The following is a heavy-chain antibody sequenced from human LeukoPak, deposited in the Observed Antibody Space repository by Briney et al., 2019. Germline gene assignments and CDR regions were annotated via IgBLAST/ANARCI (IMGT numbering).Heavy chain of an antibody. CDR3: ARGSVVPAAITYYYYYYYMDV. V-gene: IGHV1-69*13. J-gene: IGHJ6*03. CDR2: IIPIFGTA. CDR1: GGTFSSYA. D-gene: IGHD2-2*02. Sequence: SVKVSCKASGGTFSSYAISWVRQAPGQGLEWMGGIIPIFGTANYAQKFQGRVTITADESTSTAYMELSSLRSEDTAVYYCARGSVVPAAITYYYYYYYMDVWGKGTTVTVSS.